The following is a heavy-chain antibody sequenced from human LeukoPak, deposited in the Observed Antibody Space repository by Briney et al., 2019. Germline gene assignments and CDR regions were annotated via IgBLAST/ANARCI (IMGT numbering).Heavy chain of an antibody. CDR2: INPTSTSI. D-gene: IGHD3-10*01. CDR1: GFTFSDYS. Sequence: GGSLRLSCAASGFTFSDYSINWVRQAPGKGLEWVSSINPTSTSIYYADAVKGRFTISRDNAKSSLYLQMNSLRAEATVRYYGVELRRKSDGSVNYYFYNSWGKESRSPSPQ. CDR3: VELRRKSDGSVNYYFYNS. V-gene: IGHV3-21*04. J-gene: IGHJ5*01.